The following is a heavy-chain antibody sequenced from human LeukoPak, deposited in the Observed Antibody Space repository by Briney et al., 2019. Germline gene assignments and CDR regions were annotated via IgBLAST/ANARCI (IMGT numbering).Heavy chain of an antibody. D-gene: IGHD6-19*01. CDR3: ARASPSIAVAGTAPDY. V-gene: IGHV3-66*01. CDR1: GFTVSSNY. J-gene: IGHJ4*02. Sequence: GGSLRLPCAASGFTVSSNYMSWVRQAPGKGLEWVSVIYSGGSTYYADSVKGRFTISRDNSKNTLYLLMNSLRAEDTAVYYCARASPSIAVAGTAPDYWGQGTLVTVSS. CDR2: IYSGGST.